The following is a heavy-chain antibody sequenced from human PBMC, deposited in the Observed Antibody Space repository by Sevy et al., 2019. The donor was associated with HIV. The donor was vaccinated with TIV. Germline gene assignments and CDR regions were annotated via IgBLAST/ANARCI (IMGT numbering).Heavy chain of an antibody. Sequence: ASVKVSCKASGYLFISFVMHWVRQAPGQGLEWVGWINVGNGNTKYSQKFQDRVTITRDASTSTTYMELTSLTSEDTAIYYCTREAKQQLSQYFFYFWGQGTLVTVSS. CDR2: INVGNGNT. CDR3: TREAKQQLSQYFFYF. D-gene: IGHD6-13*01. J-gene: IGHJ4*02. CDR1: GYLFISFV. V-gene: IGHV1-3*01.